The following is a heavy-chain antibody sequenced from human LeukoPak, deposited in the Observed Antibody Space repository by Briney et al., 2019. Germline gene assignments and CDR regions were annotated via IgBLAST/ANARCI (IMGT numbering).Heavy chain of an antibody. J-gene: IGHJ3*02. V-gene: IGHV1-8*01. D-gene: IGHD3-9*01. CDR1: GYTFTSYD. Sequence: ASVKVSCKASGYTFTSYDINWVRQATGQGLEWMGWINPNSGNTGYAQKFQGRVTMTRNTSISTAYMELSSLRSEDTAVYYCARPTYYDILTGYYSDDAFDIWGQGTMVTVSS. CDR3: ARPTYYDILTGYYSDDAFDI. CDR2: INPNSGNT.